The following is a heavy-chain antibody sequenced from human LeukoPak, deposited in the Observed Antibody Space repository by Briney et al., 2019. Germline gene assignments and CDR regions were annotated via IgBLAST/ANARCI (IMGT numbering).Heavy chain of an antibody. CDR2: IKEDGSEK. CDR1: GFNFSSYW. V-gene: IGHV3-7*01. D-gene: IGHD5/OR15-5a*01. J-gene: IGHJ6*03. Sequence: GGSLRLSCAASGFNFSSYWMSWVRQAPGKGLEWVANIKEDGSEKYYVDSVKGRFTISRDNAKNSLYVQMHSLRVEDSAVYYCARGSNIVSTIYYYYYMDVWGKGTTVTFSS. CDR3: ARGSNIVSTIYYYYYMDV.